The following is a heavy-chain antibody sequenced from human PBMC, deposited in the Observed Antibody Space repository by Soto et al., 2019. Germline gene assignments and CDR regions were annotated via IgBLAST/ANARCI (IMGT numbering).Heavy chain of an antibody. V-gene: IGHV1-46*01. D-gene: IGHD6-13*01. CDR3: ARDSEYSSSWYRWFDP. Sequence: QVQLVQSGAEVKKPGASVKVSCKASGYTFTSYYMHWVRQAPGQGLEWMGIINPSGGSTSYAQKLQGRVTMTRDTSTSTVYMELSSLRSEDTAVYYCARDSEYSSSWYRWFDPWGQGTLVTVSS. J-gene: IGHJ5*02. CDR1: GYTFTSYY. CDR2: INPSGGST.